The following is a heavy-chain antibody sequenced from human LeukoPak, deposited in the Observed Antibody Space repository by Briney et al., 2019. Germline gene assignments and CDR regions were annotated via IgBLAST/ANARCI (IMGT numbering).Heavy chain of an antibody. Sequence: PGGSLRLSCAASGFTFSTYWMSWVRQAPGKGLEWVANIKQDGSVKNYVDSVKGRFTISRDNAKNSLYLQMNSLRADDPAMYYCVRGGYGPDYWGQGPLVTVS. D-gene: IGHD5-12*01. CDR1: GFTFSTYW. CDR2: IKQDGSVK. CDR3: VRGGYGPDY. V-gene: IGHV3-7*03. J-gene: IGHJ4*02.